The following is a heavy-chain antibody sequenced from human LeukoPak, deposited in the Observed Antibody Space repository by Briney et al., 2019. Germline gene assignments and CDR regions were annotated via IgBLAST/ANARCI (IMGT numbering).Heavy chain of an antibody. Sequence: ASVKASCKASGYTFTSYDINWVRQATGQGLEWMGWMNPNSGNTGYAQKFQGRVTMTRNTSISTAYMELSSLRSEDTAVYYCASNYGDYEGGFDYWGQGTLVTVSS. V-gene: IGHV1-8*01. J-gene: IGHJ4*02. D-gene: IGHD4-17*01. CDR2: MNPNSGNT. CDR1: GYTFTSYD. CDR3: ASNYGDYEGGFDY.